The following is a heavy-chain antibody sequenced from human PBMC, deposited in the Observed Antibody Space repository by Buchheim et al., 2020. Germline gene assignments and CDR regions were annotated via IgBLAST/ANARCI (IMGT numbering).Heavy chain of an antibody. V-gene: IGHV3-74*01. CDR2: ISSDGSNT. CDR3: AKILVDTTLSSYYWYFDL. J-gene: IGHJ2*01. CDR1: GFTFSSYW. D-gene: IGHD5-18*01. Sequence: LMESGGGSVQPGGSLRLSCAATGFTFSSYWMHWVRQAPGKGLVWVSRISSDGSNTNYADSVKGRFTISRDNAKNTLYLQMNSLRAEDTAVYYCAKILVDTTLSSYYWYFDLWGRGTL.